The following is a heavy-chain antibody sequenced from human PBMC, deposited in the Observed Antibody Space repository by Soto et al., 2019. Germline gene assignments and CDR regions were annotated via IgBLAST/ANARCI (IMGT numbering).Heavy chain of an antibody. CDR2: IYYSGST. J-gene: IGHJ6*03. V-gene: IGHV4-31*03. D-gene: IGHD4-17*01. Sequence: PSETLSLTCTVSGGSISSGGYYWSWIRQHPGKGLEWIGYIYYSGSTYYNPSLKSRVTISVDTSKNQFSLKLSSVTAADTAVYYCAREPAGYGDHHPYTYYYYYMDVWGKGTTVTVYS. CDR1: GGSISSGGYY. CDR3: AREPAGYGDHHPYTYYYYYMDV.